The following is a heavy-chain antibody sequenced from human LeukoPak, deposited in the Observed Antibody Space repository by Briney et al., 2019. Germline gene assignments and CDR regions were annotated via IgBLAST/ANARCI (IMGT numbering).Heavy chain of an antibody. Sequence: PGGSLRLSCAASGFTFSRYDMHWVRQGIGKGLEWVSAIATAGDTFYSGSVKGRFTISRENAKKSLYLQMNSLRAGDTAVYYCARGGELGFDPWGQGTLVTVSS. J-gene: IGHJ5*02. V-gene: IGHV3-13*01. D-gene: IGHD1-7*01. CDR1: GFTFSRYD. CDR3: ARGGELGFDP. CDR2: IATAGDT.